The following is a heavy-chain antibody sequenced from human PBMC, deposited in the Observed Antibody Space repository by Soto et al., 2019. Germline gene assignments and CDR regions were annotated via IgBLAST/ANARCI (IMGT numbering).Heavy chain of an antibody. CDR2: INPNSGGT. J-gene: IGHJ6*02. D-gene: IGHD4-17*01. Sequence: ASVKVSCKASGYTFTGYYMHWVRQAPGQGLEWMGWINPNSGGTNYAQKFQGRVTITADESTSTVYMELRTLRPEDTAVYYCAREGLVLVPTTVNSDYYYYAMDVWGQGTTVTVSS. CDR1: GYTFTGYY. CDR3: AREGLVLVPTTVNSDYYYYAMDV. V-gene: IGHV1-2*02.